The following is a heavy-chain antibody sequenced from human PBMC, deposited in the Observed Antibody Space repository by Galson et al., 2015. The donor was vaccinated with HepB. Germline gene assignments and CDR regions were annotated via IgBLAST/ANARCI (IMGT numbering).Heavy chain of an antibody. D-gene: IGHD2-2*01. CDR2: IIPIFGIA. V-gene: IGHV1-69*13. CDR1: GGTFSSYA. J-gene: IGHJ6*02. Sequence: SVKVSCKASGGTFSSYAISWVRQAPGQGLEWMGGIIPIFGIANYAQKFQGRVTITADESTSTAYMELSSLRSEDTAVYYCARSDIVVVPAAMPNNYYYGMDVWGQGTTVTVSS. CDR3: ARSDIVVVPAAMPNNYYYGMDV.